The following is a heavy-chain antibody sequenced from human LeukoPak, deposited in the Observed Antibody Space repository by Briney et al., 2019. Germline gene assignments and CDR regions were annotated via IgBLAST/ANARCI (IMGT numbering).Heavy chain of an antibody. J-gene: IGHJ4*02. V-gene: IGHV1-46*01. CDR2: INPSGGST. CDR3: ARDGRTQDIVVVPAASRPEYYFDY. D-gene: IGHD2-2*01. Sequence: ASVKVSCKASGYTFTSYYMHWVRQAPGQGLEWMGIINPSGGSTKYAQKFQGRVTMTRDTSTSTVYMELSSLRSEDTAVYYCARDGRTQDIVVVPAASRPEYYFDYWGQGTLVTVSS. CDR1: GYTFTSYY.